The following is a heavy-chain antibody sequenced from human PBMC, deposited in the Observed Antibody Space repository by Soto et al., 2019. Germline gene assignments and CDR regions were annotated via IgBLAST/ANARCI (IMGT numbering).Heavy chain of an antibody. V-gene: IGHV3-74*01. CDR1: GFTFSTYW. CDR2: INSDASHT. J-gene: IGHJ6*02. Sequence: GGSLRLSCAASGFTFSTYWMHWIRQVPGKGLEWVSRINSDASHTYYADSVKGRFTISRDNAKNTLNLEMNSLRAEDMAVFYCAIVLRGRQWLAYYYYGMDVWGQGTTVTVSS. CDR3: AIVLRGRQWLAYYYYGMDV. D-gene: IGHD6-19*01.